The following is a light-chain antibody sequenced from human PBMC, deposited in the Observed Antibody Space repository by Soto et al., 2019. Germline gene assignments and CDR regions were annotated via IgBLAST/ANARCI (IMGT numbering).Light chain of an antibody. J-gene: IGKJ4*01. Sequence: DIQMTQSPSTLPASVGDRVTITCRASQSISSYLAWYQQKPGKAPKLLIYAASTLQSGVPSRFSGSGSRTEFTLTITSLQPEDFATYSCQQLNSYPITFGGGTTVDIK. CDR2: AAS. CDR3: QQLNSYPIT. V-gene: IGKV1-9*01. CDR1: QSISSY.